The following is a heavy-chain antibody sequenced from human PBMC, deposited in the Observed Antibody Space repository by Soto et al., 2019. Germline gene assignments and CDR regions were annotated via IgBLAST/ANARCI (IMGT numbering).Heavy chain of an antibody. CDR3: ARDFEGSWSGYFDY. D-gene: IGHD6-13*01. J-gene: IGHJ4*02. V-gene: IGHV3-66*01. Sequence: GGSLRLSCAASGFTVSSNYMSWVRQAPGKGLEWVSVIYSGGSTYYADSVKGRFTISRDNSKNTLYLQMNSLRAEDTAVYYCARDFEGSWSGYFDYWGQGTLVNVSS. CDR2: IYSGGST. CDR1: GFTVSSNY.